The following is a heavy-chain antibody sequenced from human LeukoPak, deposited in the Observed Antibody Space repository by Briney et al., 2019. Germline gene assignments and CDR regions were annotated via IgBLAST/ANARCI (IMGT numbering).Heavy chain of an antibody. D-gene: IGHD3-10*01. CDR3: ANPGYYGSGSYPDAFDI. V-gene: IGHV3-20*04. CDR2: INWNGGST. J-gene: IGHJ3*02. CDR1: GFTFDDYG. Sequence: GGSLRLSCAASGFTFDDYGMSWVRQAPGKGLEWVSGINWNGGSTGYADSVKGRFTISRDNAKNSLYLQMNSLRAEDTAVYYCANPGYYGSGSYPDAFDIWGQGTMVTVSS.